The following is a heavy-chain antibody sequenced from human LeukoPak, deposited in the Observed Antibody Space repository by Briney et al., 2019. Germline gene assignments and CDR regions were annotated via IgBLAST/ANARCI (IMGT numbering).Heavy chain of an antibody. CDR3: ARGRFRADYATWTGPPDY. CDR1: GDFTNLYY. CDR2: IYYSGTT. V-gene: IGHV4-59*01. J-gene: IGHJ4*02. Sequence: PSETLSLTCTVSGDFTNLYYWTWIRKPPGKGLEWIGHIYYSGTTAYNPSLKSRVTISLDTSKNQFSLKLYSVTTVDTAVYYCARGRFRADYATWTGPPDYWGQGTLVAVSS. D-gene: IGHD3-9*01.